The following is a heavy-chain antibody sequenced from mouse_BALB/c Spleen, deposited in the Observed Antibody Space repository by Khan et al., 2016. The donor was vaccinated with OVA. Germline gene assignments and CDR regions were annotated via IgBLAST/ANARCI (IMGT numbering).Heavy chain of an antibody. D-gene: IGHD2-3*01. CDR1: GFSLTSYG. CDR3: ARGAGYYEDAMDY. Sequence: VQLVESGPGLVAPSQSLSITCTVSGFSLTSYGIHWVRQPPGKGLEWLGVIWAGGSTNYNSALMSRLSISKDNSKSQVFLKMNSLQTDDTAMYYCARGAGYYEDAMDYWGQGTSVTVSS. J-gene: IGHJ4*01. CDR2: IWAGGST. V-gene: IGHV2-9*02.